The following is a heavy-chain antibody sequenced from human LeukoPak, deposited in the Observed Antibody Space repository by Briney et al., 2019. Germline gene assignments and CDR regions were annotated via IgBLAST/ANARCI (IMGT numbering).Heavy chain of an antibody. D-gene: IGHD6-13*01. J-gene: IGHJ4*02. V-gene: IGHV4-61*02. Sequence: PSETLSLTCTVSGGSISSGSYYWSWIRQPAGKGLEWIGRIYTSGSTNYNPSLKSRVTISVDTSKNQFSLKLSSVTAADTAVYYCARAGLAGYSSSWLKDWGQGTLVTVSS. CDR3: ARAGLAGYSSSWLKD. CDR1: GGSISSGSYY. CDR2: IYTSGST.